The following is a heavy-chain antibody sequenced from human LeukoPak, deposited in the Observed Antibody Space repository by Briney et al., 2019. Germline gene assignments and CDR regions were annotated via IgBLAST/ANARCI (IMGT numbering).Heavy chain of an antibody. J-gene: IGHJ4*02. CDR1: GGSFSGYY. D-gene: IGHD5-12*01. V-gene: IGHV4-34*01. Sequence: SETLSLTCAVYGGSFSGYYWSWIRQPPGKGLEWIGEINHSGSTNYNPSLKSRVTISVDTSKNQFSLKLSSVTAADTAVYYCARGAPAVATIDYWGQGTLVTVSS. CDR2: INHSGST. CDR3: ARGAPAVATIDY.